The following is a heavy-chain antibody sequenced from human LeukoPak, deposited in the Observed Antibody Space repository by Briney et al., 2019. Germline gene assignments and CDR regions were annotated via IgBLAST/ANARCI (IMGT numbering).Heavy chain of an antibody. D-gene: IGHD5-12*01. CDR3: ARDDMATIDY. J-gene: IGHJ4*02. CDR1: GYTFTSYD. CDR2: ISAYNGNT. V-gene: IGHV1-18*01. Sequence: SVKVSCKASGYTFTSYDISWVRQAPGQGLEWMGWISAYNGNTNYAQKLQGRVTMTRDTSISTAYMELSRLRSDDTAVYYCARDDMATIDYWGQGTLVTVSS.